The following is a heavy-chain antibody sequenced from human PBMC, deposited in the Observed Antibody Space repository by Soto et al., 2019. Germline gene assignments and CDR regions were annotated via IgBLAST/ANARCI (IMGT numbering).Heavy chain of an antibody. CDR1: GFNFSTYA. D-gene: IGHD3-10*01. V-gene: IGHV3-23*01. CDR2: LSGSGGTT. Sequence: EVQLLESGGGLVQPGGSLRLSCSTSGFNFSTYAMNWVRQAPGKGLEWVSALSGSGGTTYYADSVRGRFTISRDNSKNTLFLQMNSLRAEDTALYYCAKQRAGYGSGSDPYYFDFWGQGTPVTVSS. J-gene: IGHJ4*02. CDR3: AKQRAGYGSGSDPYYFDF.